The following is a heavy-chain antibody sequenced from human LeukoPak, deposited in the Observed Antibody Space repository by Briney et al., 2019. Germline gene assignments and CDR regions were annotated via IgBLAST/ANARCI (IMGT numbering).Heavy chain of an antibody. CDR2: ISGSGGST. J-gene: IGHJ4*02. D-gene: IGHD2/OR15-2a*01. Sequence: GGSLRLSCAASGFTFSSYAMSWVRQAPGKGLEWVSAISGSGGSTYYADSVKGRFTISRDNSKNTLYLQMNSLSAEDTAVYYCAKDLIHSPARYFDYWGQGTLVTVSS. CDR1: GFTFSSYA. V-gene: IGHV3-23*01. CDR3: AKDLIHSPARYFDY.